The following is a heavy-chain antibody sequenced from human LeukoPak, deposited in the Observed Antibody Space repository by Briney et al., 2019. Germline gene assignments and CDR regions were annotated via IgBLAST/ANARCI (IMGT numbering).Heavy chain of an antibody. V-gene: IGHV1-69*01. D-gene: IGHD5-18*01. J-gene: IGHJ4*02. CDR2: IIPISGTA. CDR1: GGTFSSYA. CDR3: ARARGIQLWSFDY. Sequence: ASVKVSCKASGGTFSSYAISWVRQAPGQGLEWMGGIIPISGTANYAQKFQGRVTITADESTSTAYMELSSLRSEDTAVYYCARARGIQLWSFDYWGQGTLVTVSS.